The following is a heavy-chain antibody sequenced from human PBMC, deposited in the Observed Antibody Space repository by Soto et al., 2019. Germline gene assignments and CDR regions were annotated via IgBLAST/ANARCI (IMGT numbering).Heavy chain of an antibody. CDR1: GFTFSSYG. V-gene: IGHV3-23*01. Sequence: PGGSLRLSCAASGFTFSSYGMHWVRQAPGKGLEWVSAISGSGGSTYYADSVKGRFTISRDNSKNTLYLQMNSLRAEDTAVYYCAKGITIFGVVPDDAFDIWGQGTMVTVSS. J-gene: IGHJ3*02. CDR2: ISGSGGST. D-gene: IGHD3-3*01. CDR3: AKGITIFGVVPDDAFDI.